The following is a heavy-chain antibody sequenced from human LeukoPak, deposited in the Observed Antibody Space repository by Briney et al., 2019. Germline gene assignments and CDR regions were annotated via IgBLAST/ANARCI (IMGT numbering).Heavy chain of an antibody. CDR1: GFTFSDYA. J-gene: IGHJ4*02. D-gene: IGHD5-24*01. CDR3: AKDRVEMATILDY. V-gene: IGHV3-23*01. Sequence: GGSLRLSCAASGFTFSDYAMTWVRQAPGKGLQWVSTISGSGANTYYAESVKGRFTISRDNSKNTLYLQMNSLRAEDTAVYYCAKDRVEMATILDYWGQGTLVTVSS. CDR2: ISGSGANT.